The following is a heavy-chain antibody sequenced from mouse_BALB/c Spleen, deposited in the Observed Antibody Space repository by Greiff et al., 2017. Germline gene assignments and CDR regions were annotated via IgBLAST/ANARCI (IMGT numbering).Heavy chain of an antibody. J-gene: IGHJ3*01. CDR3: ADYDYDVGFAY. Sequence: EVQLQQSGAELVKPGASVKLSCTASGFNIKDTYMHWVKQRPEQGLEWIGRIDPANGNTKYDPKFQGKATITADTSSNTAYLQLSSLTSEDTAVYYCADYDYDVGFAYWGQGTLVTVSA. CDR2: IDPANGNT. CDR1: GFNIKDTY. D-gene: IGHD2-4*01. V-gene: IGHV14-3*02.